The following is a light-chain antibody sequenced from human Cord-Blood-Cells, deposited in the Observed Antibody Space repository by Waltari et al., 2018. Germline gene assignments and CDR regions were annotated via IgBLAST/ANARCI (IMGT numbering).Light chain of an antibody. CDR2: DVS. V-gene: IGLV2-11*01. J-gene: IGLJ2*01. CDR1: SRDVGGHHF. Sequence: QSALTQPRSVSGSPGQSVTISCTGTSRDVGGHHFVSWYQQHPGKAPKLMIYDVSKRPSGVPDRFSGSKSGNTASLTISGLQAEDEADYYCCSYAGSYTVVFGGGTKLTVL. CDR3: CSYAGSYTVV.